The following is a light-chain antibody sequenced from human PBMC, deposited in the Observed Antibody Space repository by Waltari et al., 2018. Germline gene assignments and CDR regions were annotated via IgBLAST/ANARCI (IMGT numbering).Light chain of an antibody. J-gene: IGLJ1*01. CDR2: KDN. CDR3: QSADSSGTYKV. CDR1: ALPKQY. Sequence: SYELTQPPSVSVSPGQTARITCSGDALPKQYAYLYQQKPGQAPVLVIHKDNERPSGIPERFSGSSSGTTVTLTISGVQAEDEADYYCQSADSSGTYKVFGTGTKVTVL. V-gene: IGLV3-25*03.